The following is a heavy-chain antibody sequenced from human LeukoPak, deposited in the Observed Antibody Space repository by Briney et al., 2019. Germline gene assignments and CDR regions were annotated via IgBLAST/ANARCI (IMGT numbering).Heavy chain of an antibody. Sequence: SETLSLTCTVSGGSISSGSYFWGWIRQPPGKGLEWIATIYYNGRTYYNPSLESRVTVSMDTSKNQFSLRLNAATAADTAIYYCARRTSGSSSDYWGQGTLVTVYS. CDR2: IYYNGRT. J-gene: IGHJ4*02. CDR3: ARRTSGSSSDY. V-gene: IGHV4-39*01. CDR1: GGSISSGSYF. D-gene: IGHD1-26*01.